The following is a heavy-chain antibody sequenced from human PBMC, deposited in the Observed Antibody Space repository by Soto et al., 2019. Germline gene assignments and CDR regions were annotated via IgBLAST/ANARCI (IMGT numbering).Heavy chain of an antibody. CDR2: INPATGAT. CDR1: GYIFTDYY. CDR3: ARKGYGVAFDA. Sequence: QVQLEQSGAEVKKPGASVTVSCKASGYIFTDYYLHWVRQAPGQGLEWMGWINPATGATKYKQNFEGRLSLTRDTSESTGFMDLSRLKSDDSATYYCARKGYGVAFDAWAQGTLVTVSS. D-gene: IGHD5-18*01. V-gene: IGHV1-2*02. J-gene: IGHJ3*01.